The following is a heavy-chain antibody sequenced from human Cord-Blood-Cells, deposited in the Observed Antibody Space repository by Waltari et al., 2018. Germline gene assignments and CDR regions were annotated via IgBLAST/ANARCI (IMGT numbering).Heavy chain of an antibody. J-gene: IGHJ4*02. CDR3: ARGFDSSPTFDY. CDR1: GGSFSGYS. CDR2: INHSGST. Sequence: QVQLQQWGAGLLKPSETLSLTCAVYGGSFSGYSWSWIRQPPGKGLEWIGEINHSGSTNYNPSLKSRVTISVDTSKNQFSLKLSSVTAADTAVYYCARGFDSSPTFDYWGQGTLVTVSS. V-gene: IGHV4-34*01. D-gene: IGHD3-10*01.